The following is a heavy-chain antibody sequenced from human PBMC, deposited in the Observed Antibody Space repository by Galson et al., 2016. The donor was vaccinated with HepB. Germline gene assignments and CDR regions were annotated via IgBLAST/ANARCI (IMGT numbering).Heavy chain of an antibody. CDR1: GGSISGFY. CDR2: IDDSGNT. Sequence: ETLSLTCTVSGGSISGFYWSWIRQAPGKGLEWIGSIDDSGNTNYSPSLKSRVTISFDTSTNQFSLQLNSVTAADTAVYFCARVQEYCSGTNCYSTYYYAMDVWGQGTTVTVSS. J-gene: IGHJ6*02. D-gene: IGHD2-15*01. V-gene: IGHV4-59*12. CDR3: ARVQEYCSGTNCYSTYYYAMDV.